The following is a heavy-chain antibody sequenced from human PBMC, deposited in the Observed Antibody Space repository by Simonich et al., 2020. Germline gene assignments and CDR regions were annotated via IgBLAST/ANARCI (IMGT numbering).Heavy chain of an antibody. CDR3: ARVRFEAFDI. J-gene: IGHJ3*02. V-gene: IGHV1-2*02. Sequence: QVQLVQSGAEVKKPGASVKVSCKASGYPFTGYYMHWGRQAPGQGLEWMEWSNPNRGGTNYAQKFQGRVTMTRDTSISTAYMELSRLRSADTAVYYCARVRFEAFDIWGQGTMVTVSS. CDR1: GYPFTGYY. CDR2: SNPNRGGT.